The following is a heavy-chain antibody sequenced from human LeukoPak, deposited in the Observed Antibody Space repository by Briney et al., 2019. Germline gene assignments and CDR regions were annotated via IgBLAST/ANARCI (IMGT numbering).Heavy chain of an antibody. CDR1: GTSISSFY. CDR3: ARASSGYSLDY. Sequence: SETLSLTCTVSGTSISSFYWTWIRQPPGKGLEWIGFIYTSGSTDYNPSLKSRVTISVDTSKNQFSLKLSSVTAADTAVYYCARASSGYSLDYWGQGTLVTVSS. D-gene: IGHD3-22*01. V-gene: IGHV4-4*09. J-gene: IGHJ4*02. CDR2: IYTSGST.